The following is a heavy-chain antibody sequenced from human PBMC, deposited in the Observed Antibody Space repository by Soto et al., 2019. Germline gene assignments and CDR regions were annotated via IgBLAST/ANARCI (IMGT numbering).Heavy chain of an antibody. CDR2: ILHDGSNQ. J-gene: IGHJ6*02. Sequence: ESGGGVVQPGRSLRLSCAPSGFSFSDFGMHWVRQAPGKGLEWVAAILHDGSNQYYGDSVKGRFSISRDHSNNRLYLQMNNLKVADSAIYFCAKETRSRAVTATRVNGMDVWGQGTTVTVSS. CDR1: GFSFSDFG. V-gene: IGHV3-30*18. D-gene: IGHD2-21*02. CDR3: AKETRSRAVTATRVNGMDV.